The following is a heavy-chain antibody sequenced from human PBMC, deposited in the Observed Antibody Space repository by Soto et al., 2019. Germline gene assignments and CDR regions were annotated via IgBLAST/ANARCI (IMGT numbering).Heavy chain of an antibody. Sequence: SGPRLVNPTQPLTLTCTFSGFSLSTSGMCVSWIRQPPGKALEWLALIDWDDDKYYSTSLKTRLTISKDTSKNQVVLTMTNMDPVDTATYYCARTGYSSSWLYFDYWGQGTLVTVSS. V-gene: IGHV2-70*01. D-gene: IGHD6-13*01. CDR1: GFSLSTSGMC. CDR3: ARTGYSSSWLYFDY. CDR2: IDWDDDK. J-gene: IGHJ4*02.